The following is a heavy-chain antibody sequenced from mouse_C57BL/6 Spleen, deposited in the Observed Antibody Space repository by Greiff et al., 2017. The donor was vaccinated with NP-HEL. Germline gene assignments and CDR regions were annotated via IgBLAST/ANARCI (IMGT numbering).Heavy chain of an antibody. V-gene: IGHV1-50*01. J-gene: IGHJ2*01. Sequence: QVQLQQPGAELVKPGASVKLSCKASGYTFTIYWMQWIKQRPGQGLEWIGEIAPSDRRANYIQKFKDRATLTVDTSSNTAYMQLISLTSEDSAVYYCARMRHRRFDYWGQGTTLTVSS. CDR2: IAPSDRRA. CDR3: ARMRHRRFDY. CDR1: GYTFTIYW. D-gene: IGHD3-1*01.